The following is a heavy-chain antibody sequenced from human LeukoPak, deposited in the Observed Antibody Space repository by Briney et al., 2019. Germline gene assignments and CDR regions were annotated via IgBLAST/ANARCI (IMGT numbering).Heavy chain of an antibody. CDR3: ARDSPYDSSGYYFIH. J-gene: IGHJ4*02. V-gene: IGHV4-59*12. CDR1: GGSIRNYY. Sequence: SETLSLTCTVSGGSIRNYYWSWIRQPPGKGLEWIGYIYYSGDTNYNPSLKSRVTISVDTSKNQFSLKLSSVTAADTAVYYCARDSPYDSSGYYFIHWGQGTLVTVSS. D-gene: IGHD3-22*01. CDR2: IYYSGDT.